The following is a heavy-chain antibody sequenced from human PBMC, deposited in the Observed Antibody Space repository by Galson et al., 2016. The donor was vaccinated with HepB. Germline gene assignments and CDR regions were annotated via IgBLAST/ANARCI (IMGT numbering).Heavy chain of an antibody. Sequence: SVKVSCKVSGGTFSTYALTWLRQAPGQGLEWMGAINPNFDAPNYAQKFQGRVTITTDESATTACMELSKLSSEDKAISYCAADYRFLEWLLTMDVWGQGTTVVVSS. J-gene: IGHJ6*02. D-gene: IGHD3-3*01. CDR2: INPNFDAP. V-gene: IGHV1-69*05. CDR1: GGTFSTYA. CDR3: AADYRFLEWLLTMDV.